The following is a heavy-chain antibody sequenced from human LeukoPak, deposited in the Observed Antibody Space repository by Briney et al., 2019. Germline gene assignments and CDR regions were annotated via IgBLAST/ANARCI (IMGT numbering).Heavy chain of an antibody. CDR3: ASYYGSGSYVDY. CDR1: GGSLSSSSYH. D-gene: IGHD3-10*01. V-gene: IGHV4-39*07. J-gene: IGHJ4*02. Sequence: SDTLSLTCTVSGGSLSSSSYHGRWIRRPPGKGLWLIGSIYYSGSTYYNPSLKSRVTISVDTSKNQFSLKLSSVTAADTAVYYCASYYGSGSYVDYWGQGTLVTVSS. CDR2: IYYSGST.